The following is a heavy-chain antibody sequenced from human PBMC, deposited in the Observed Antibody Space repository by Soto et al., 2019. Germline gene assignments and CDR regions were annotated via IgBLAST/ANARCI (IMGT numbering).Heavy chain of an antibody. CDR2: IYWNDDK. CDR1: GFSLSTSGVG. J-gene: IGHJ4*02. Sequence: ESGPTLVNPTQTLTLTCTFSGFSLSTSGVGVGWIRQPPGKALEWLALIYWNDDKRYSPSLKSRLTITKDTSKNQVVLTMTNMDPVDTATYYCAHIPPGIAAAGQFDYWGQGTLVTVSS. D-gene: IGHD6-13*01. V-gene: IGHV2-5*01. CDR3: AHIPPGIAAAGQFDY.